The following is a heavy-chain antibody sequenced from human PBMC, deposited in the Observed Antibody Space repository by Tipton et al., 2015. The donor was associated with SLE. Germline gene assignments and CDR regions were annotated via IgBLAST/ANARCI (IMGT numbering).Heavy chain of an antibody. J-gene: IGHJ4*02. CDR1: GFTVSDHY. Sequence: SLRLSCAASGFTVSDHYMSWIRQAPGKGLEWVSYIRSRGRLYFYADSEKGRLTISRDNAKNSLYLQMNSRRPEDTAVYYCARVYIRGVLRPVGPDRGQGTLVTVSS. CDR3: ARVYIRGVLRPVGPD. V-gene: IGHV3-11*04. D-gene: IGHD2-2*02. CDR2: IRSRGRLY.